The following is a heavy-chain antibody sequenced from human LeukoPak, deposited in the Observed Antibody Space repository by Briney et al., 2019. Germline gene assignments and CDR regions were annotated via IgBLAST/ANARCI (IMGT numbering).Heavy chain of an antibody. J-gene: IGHJ4*02. Sequence: GGSLRLSCAASGFTFRSYAMSWVRQTPGKGLEWVAAISGSGGSTYYADSVKGRFTISRDNSKNTLYLQMNSLRAEDTALYYXAXFPGSSXWWSFXYWGQGXLVTVSS. CDR2: ISGSGGST. CDR3: AXFPGSSXWWSFXY. CDR1: GFTFRSYA. D-gene: IGHD6-19*01. V-gene: IGHV3-23*01.